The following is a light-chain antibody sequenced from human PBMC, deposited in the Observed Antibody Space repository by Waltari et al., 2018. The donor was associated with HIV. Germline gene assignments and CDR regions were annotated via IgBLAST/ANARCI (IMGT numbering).Light chain of an antibody. Sequence: QSVLTQPPSASGTPGQRVTIYCSGSSSNIGNDSVYWCHQLHGAPPKLLIYRNNQRPSGVPDRFSGSKSGTSASLAINGLRSEDEAVYYCAAWDDSLSGWVFGGGTKLTVL. CDR3: AAWDDSLSGWV. J-gene: IGLJ3*02. CDR2: RNN. CDR1: SSNIGNDS. V-gene: IGLV1-47*01.